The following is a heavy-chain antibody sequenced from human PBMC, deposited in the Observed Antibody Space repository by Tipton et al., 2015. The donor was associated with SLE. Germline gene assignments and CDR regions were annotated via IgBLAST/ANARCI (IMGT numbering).Heavy chain of an antibody. CDR2: IYSSGRT. CDR3: ARRGWVDAFDI. V-gene: IGHV4-4*07. J-gene: IGHJ3*02. Sequence: TLSLTCTVSGGAISTFYWSWIRQSAGKGLEWIGRIYSSGRTNYNPSLKSGVTMSVDTSRKQFSLKLTSVTAADTAVYYCARRGWVDAFDIWGQGTMVIVSS. D-gene: IGHD6-19*01. CDR1: GGAISTFY.